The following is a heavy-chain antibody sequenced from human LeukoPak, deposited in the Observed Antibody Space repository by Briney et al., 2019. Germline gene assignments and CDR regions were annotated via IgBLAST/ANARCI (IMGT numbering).Heavy chain of an antibody. Sequence: ASVKVSCKASGYTFTSYDINWVRQAPGQGLEWMGWMNPNSGNTGYAQKFQGRVTMTRNTSISTAYMELSSLRSEDTAVYYCARGRGDFWSMDGEDVWGQGTTVTVSS. D-gene: IGHD3-3*01. J-gene: IGHJ6*02. V-gene: IGHV1-8*01. CDR1: GYTFTSYD. CDR2: MNPNSGNT. CDR3: ARGRGDFWSMDGEDV.